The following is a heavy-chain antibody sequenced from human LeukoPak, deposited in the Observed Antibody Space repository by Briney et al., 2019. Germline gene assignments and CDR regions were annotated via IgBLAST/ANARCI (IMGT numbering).Heavy chain of an antibody. CDR1: GFTFSSYA. D-gene: IGHD2-21*01. CDR3: ARAEGDPDAFDI. J-gene: IGHJ3*02. CDR2: ISYDGSNK. Sequence: GGSLRLSCAASGFTFSSYATHWVRQAPGKGLEWVAVISYDGSNKYYADSVKGRFTISRDNSKNTLYLQMNSLRAEDTAVYYCARAEGDPDAFDIWGQGTMVTVSS. V-gene: IGHV3-30-3*01.